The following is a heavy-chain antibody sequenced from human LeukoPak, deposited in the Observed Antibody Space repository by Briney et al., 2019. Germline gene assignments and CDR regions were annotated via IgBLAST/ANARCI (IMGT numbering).Heavy chain of an antibody. Sequence: GGSLRLSCAASGFTFSSYGMHWVRQAPGKGLEWVAVISYDGSNKYYADSVKGRFTISRDNSKNTLYLQMNSLRAEDAAVYYCAREGSGSYYGHYYFDYWGQGTLVTVSS. J-gene: IGHJ4*02. CDR1: GFTFSSYG. V-gene: IGHV3-30*03. D-gene: IGHD1-26*01. CDR3: AREGSGSYYGHYYFDY. CDR2: ISYDGSNK.